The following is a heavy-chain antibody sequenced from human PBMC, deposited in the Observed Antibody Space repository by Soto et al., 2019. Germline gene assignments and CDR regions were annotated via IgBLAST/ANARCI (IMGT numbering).Heavy chain of an antibody. Sequence: GESLKISCKHSGFNFPTFWIAWVRQMPGKGLEWMGTIYPDDSDTRYSPSFQGQVTISADKSISTAYLQWSSLKASDTAMYYCARHGAAAGPYYYYGMDVWGQGTTVTVSS. V-gene: IGHV5-51*01. CDR1: GFNFPTFW. J-gene: IGHJ6*02. D-gene: IGHD6-13*01. CDR2: IYPDDSDT. CDR3: ARHGAAAGPYYYYGMDV.